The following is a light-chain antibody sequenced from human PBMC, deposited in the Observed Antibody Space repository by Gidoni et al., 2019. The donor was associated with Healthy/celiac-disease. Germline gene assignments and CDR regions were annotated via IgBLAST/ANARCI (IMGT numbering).Light chain of an antibody. CDR1: QSISSY. CDR3: QQSYNTPWT. V-gene: IGKV1-39*01. CDR2: AAS. J-gene: IGKJ1*01. Sequence: DIQMTQSPSSLSASVGDRVTITCRASQSISSYLNWYQQKPGKAPKFLIYAASSLQSGVPSRFSGNRSGTDFTLTISSLQPEDFATYYCQQSYNTPWTFGQGTKVEIK.